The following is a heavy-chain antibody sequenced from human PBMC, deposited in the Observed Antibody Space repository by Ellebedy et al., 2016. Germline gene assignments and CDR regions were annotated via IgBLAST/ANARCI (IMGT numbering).Heavy chain of an antibody. V-gene: IGHV1-2*02. D-gene: IGHD3-3*01. CDR3: ARDSANWSPFDY. CDR2: INPNSGGT. CDR1: GYTFTGYY. J-gene: IGHJ4*02. Sequence: ASVKVSXKASGYTFTGYYMHWVRQAPGQGLEWMGWINPNSGGTNYAQKFQGRVTMTRDTSISTAYMELSRLRSDDTAVYYCARDSANWSPFDYWGQGTLVTVSS.